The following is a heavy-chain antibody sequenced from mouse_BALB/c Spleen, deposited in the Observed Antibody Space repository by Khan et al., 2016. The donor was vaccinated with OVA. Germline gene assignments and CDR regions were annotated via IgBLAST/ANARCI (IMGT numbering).Heavy chain of an antibody. CDR2: IWSGGNT. Sequence: VQLQESGPGLVQPSQSLSITCTVSGFSLTSYGVHWVRQSPGKGLEWLGVIWSGGNTDYNAAFISRLSISKDNSKSQVFFKMNSLQANDTAIYYCARIFIGTTDYAMDYWGQGTSVTVSS. J-gene: IGHJ4*01. V-gene: IGHV2-2*02. CDR1: GFSLTSYG. D-gene: IGHD2-14*01. CDR3: ARIFIGTTDYAMDY.